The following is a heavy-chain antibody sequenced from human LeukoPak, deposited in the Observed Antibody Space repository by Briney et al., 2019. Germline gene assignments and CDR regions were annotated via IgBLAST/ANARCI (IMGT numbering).Heavy chain of an antibody. V-gene: IGHV3-23*01. D-gene: IGHD3-22*01. CDR2: IRQSGDIT. Sequence: PGGSLRLSCAASEFTFSNYVMNWVRQAPGKGLEWVSSIRQSGDITYYADSVKGRFTISRDSSKSTLYLQMNSLRAEDTAVYYCAKAKGDISGYDAFFDYWGQGTLVTVSS. J-gene: IGHJ4*02. CDR1: EFTFSNYV. CDR3: AKAKGDISGYDAFFDY.